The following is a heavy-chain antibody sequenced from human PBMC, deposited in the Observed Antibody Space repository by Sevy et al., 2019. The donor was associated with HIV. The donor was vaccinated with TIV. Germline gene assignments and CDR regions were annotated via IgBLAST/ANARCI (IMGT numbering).Heavy chain of an antibody. CDR1: GFTFNYFN. CDR2: ISSGSSYI. J-gene: IGHJ4*02. CDR3: ARNRDYYDSSGFSY. D-gene: IGHD3-22*01. V-gene: IGHV3-21*06. Sequence: GGSLRLSCAASGFTFNYFNMNWVRQAPGKGLGWVSSISSGSSYIKYADSVQGRFTISRDNAKSSLYLQMNSLSAEDTAVYYCARNRDYYDSSGFSYWGQGTLVTVSS.